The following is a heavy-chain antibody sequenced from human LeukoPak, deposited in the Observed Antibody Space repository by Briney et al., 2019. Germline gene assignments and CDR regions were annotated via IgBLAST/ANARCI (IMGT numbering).Heavy chain of an antibody. V-gene: IGHV4-34*01. Sequence: SETLSLTCAVYGVSFSGYYWSWIRQPPGKGLEWIGEINHSGSTNYNPSLKSRVTMSVDTSKNQFSLKLSSVTASDAAVYYCARSFLGGWYYFDYWGQGTLVTVSS. CDR2: INHSGST. J-gene: IGHJ4*02. CDR3: ARSFLGGWYYFDY. D-gene: IGHD6-19*01. CDR1: GVSFSGYY.